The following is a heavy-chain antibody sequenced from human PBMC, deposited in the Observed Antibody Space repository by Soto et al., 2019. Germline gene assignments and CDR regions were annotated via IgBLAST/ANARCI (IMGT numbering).Heavy chain of an antibody. CDR2: ISYDGSNK. D-gene: IGHD1-26*01. V-gene: IGHV3-30*18. CDR1: GFTFSSYG. Sequence: GGSLRLSCAASGFTFSSYGMHWVRQAPGKGLEWVAVISYDGSNKYYADSVKGRFTISRDNSKNTLYLQMNSLRAEDTAVYYCAKDPPRLEGAPSDYWGQGTLVTVSS. J-gene: IGHJ4*02. CDR3: AKDPPRLEGAPSDY.